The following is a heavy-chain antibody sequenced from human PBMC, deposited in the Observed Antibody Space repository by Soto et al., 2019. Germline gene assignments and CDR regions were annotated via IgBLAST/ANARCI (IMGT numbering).Heavy chain of an antibody. V-gene: IGHV3-7*01. CDR2: INQDGSEK. CDR1: GFTFSNYW. J-gene: IGHJ6*02. D-gene: IGHD1-26*01. CDR3: ARDQAPNSGSYFQSYYYYGTDV. Sequence: GGSLRLSCAASGFTFSNYWMNWVRQAPGRGLEWLANINQDGSEKYYVDSVKGRFTISRDNAKNSLYLQMNSLRAEDTAVYYCARDQAPNSGSYFQSYYYYGTDVWGQGTTVTVSS.